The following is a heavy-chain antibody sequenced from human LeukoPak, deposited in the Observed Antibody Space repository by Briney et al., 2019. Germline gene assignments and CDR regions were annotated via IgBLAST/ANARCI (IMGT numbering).Heavy chain of an antibody. CDR2: INHSGST. CDR3: ARGFGHPYPRTYAGLYNWFDP. Sequence: PSETLSLTCTVSGGSIDTYYWSWIRQPPGKGLEWIGEINHSGSTNYNPSLKSRVTISVDTSKNQFSLKLSSVTAADTAVYYCARGFGHPYPRTYAGLYNWFDPWGQGTLVTVSS. V-gene: IGHV4-34*01. J-gene: IGHJ5*02. D-gene: IGHD3/OR15-3a*01. CDR1: GGSIDTYY.